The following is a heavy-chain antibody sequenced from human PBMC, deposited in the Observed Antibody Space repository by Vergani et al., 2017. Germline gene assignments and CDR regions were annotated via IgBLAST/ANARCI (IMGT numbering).Heavy chain of an antibody. Sequence: QVQLVQSGAEVKKPGSSVKVSCKASGGTFSSYAISWVRQAPGQGLEWMGWMNPKSGNSGFAQKFQGRVTMTRDTSISTAYMELNSLTSEDTAVYYCARAPGRRCSGGSCYSSFRWFDPWGQGTLVTVFS. CDR2: MNPKSGNS. D-gene: IGHD2-15*01. V-gene: IGHV1-8*02. CDR3: ARAPGRRCSGGSCYSSFRWFDP. CDR1: GGTFSSYA. J-gene: IGHJ5*02.